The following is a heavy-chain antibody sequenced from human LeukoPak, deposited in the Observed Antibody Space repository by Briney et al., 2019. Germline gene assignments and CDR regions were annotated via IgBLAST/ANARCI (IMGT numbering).Heavy chain of an antibody. J-gene: IGHJ4*02. CDR2: MSGSGDYT. CDR1: GFTFRTSA. CDR3: GQQQPGKWLAVDS. D-gene: IGHD6-19*01. V-gene: IGHV3-23*01. Sequence: PGGSLRLSCAASGFTFRTSAMSWVRQAPGKGLEWVSAMSGSGDYTYYAESVRGRFTISRDNSKNTLYLQMNSLRAEDTAVYYCGQQQPGKWLAVDSWGQGTLVTVSS.